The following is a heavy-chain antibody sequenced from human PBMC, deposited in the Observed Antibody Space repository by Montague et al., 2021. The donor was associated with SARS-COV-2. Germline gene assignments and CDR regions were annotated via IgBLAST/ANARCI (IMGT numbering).Heavy chain of an antibody. CDR2: IYYSGST. V-gene: IGHV4-61*01. CDR3: ARDPWHITIFGVVTRYGMDV. Sequence: SETLSLTCTVSGGSVSSGSYYWSWIRQPPGKGLEWIGYIYYSGSTNYNPSLKSRVTISVGTSKNQFSLKLGSVTAADTAVYYCARDPWHITIFGVVTRYGMDVWGQGTTVTVSS. D-gene: IGHD3-3*01. CDR1: GGSVSSGSYY. J-gene: IGHJ6*02.